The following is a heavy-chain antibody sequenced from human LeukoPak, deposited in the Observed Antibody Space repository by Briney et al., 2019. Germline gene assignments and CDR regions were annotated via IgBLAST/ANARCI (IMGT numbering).Heavy chain of an antibody. Sequence: ASVKVSCKASGYTFTSYDINWVRQATGQGLEWMGWMNPNSGNTGYAQKFQGRVTMTRNTSISTAYMELGSLRSEDTAVYYCARGAPFYYDSTLDIWGQGTMVTVSS. J-gene: IGHJ3*02. V-gene: IGHV1-8*01. CDR3: ARGAPFYYDSTLDI. D-gene: IGHD3-22*01. CDR1: GYTFTSYD. CDR2: MNPNSGNT.